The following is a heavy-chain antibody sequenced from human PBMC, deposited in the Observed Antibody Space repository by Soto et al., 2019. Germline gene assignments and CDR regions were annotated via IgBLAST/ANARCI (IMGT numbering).Heavy chain of an antibody. J-gene: IGHJ4*02. V-gene: IGHV3-30-3*01. Sequence: QVQLVESGGGVVKPGRSLRLSCAASGFTFSSYAMHWVRQAPGKGLEWVAIISYDASNKYYADSVKGRFTISRDNSKSTLYLQMNSLRTEDTAVYYCARGYSSSSAAFDYWGQGTLVTVSS. D-gene: IGHD6-13*01. CDR3: ARGYSSSSAAFDY. CDR2: ISYDASNK. CDR1: GFTFSSYA.